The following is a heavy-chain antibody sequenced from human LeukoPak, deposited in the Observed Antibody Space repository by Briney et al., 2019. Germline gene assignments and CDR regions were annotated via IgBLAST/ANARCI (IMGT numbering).Heavy chain of an antibody. CDR2: IYTSGST. D-gene: IGHD6-13*01. CDR1: GGSISRYY. CDR3: AREAGSSWSYYYYYYGMDV. Sequence: SETLSLTRTASGGSISRYYWSWIRHPARKGPEWIGRIYTSGSTNYNPSLKSRVTMSVDTSKNQFSLKLSSVTAADTAVYYCAREAGSSWSYYYYYYGMDVWGQGTTVTVSS. J-gene: IGHJ6*02. V-gene: IGHV4-4*07.